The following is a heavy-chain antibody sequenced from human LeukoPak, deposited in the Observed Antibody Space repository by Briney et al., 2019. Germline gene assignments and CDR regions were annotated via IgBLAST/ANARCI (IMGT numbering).Heavy chain of an antibody. Sequence: ASVKVSCKASGYTFTGYYMHWVRQAPGQGLEWMGRINPNSGGTNYAQKFQGRVTMTRDTSISTAYMELSRLRSDDTAVYYCARGALYYYDSSGYDSDYGMDVWGQGTTVTVSS. J-gene: IGHJ6*02. CDR1: GYTFTGYY. D-gene: IGHD3-22*01. CDR3: ARGALYYYDSSGYDSDYGMDV. CDR2: INPNSGGT. V-gene: IGHV1-2*06.